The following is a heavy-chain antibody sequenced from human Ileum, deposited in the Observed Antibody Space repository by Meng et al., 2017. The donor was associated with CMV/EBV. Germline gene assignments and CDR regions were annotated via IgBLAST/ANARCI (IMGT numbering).Heavy chain of an antibody. CDR2: LNPNSGVT. J-gene: IGHJ4*02. V-gene: IGHV1-2*02. CDR3: ARSQGTVTPRDY. D-gene: IGHD4-17*01. Sequence: ASVKVSCKTSGYTFTAYYLHWVRQAPGHGLEYMGWLNPNSGVTRHTQKFEGRVNMTSDRSVSTAYLDLTALRSDDTAVYFCARSQGTVTPRDYWGRGTLVTVSS. CDR1: GYTFTAYY.